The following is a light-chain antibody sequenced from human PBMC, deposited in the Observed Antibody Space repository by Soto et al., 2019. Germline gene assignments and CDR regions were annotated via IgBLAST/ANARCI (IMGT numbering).Light chain of an antibody. Sequence: EIVLTQSPGTLSLSPGERATLSCRASERLSSVYLAWYQQRPGQPPRLLIYGASNRATGIPDRFSGSGSGTDFTLIINRLEPEDVAIYYCQQYGSSPSTFGQGTKVDIK. CDR3: QQYGSSPST. CDR2: GAS. V-gene: IGKV3-20*01. CDR1: ERLSSVY. J-gene: IGKJ1*01.